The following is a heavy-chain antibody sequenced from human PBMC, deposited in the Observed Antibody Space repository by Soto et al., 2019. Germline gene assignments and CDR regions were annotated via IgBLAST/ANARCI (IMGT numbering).Heavy chain of an antibody. CDR1: GYTFTGYY. CDR2: INPKTGDT. CDR3: VSGEIQLQ. Sequence: GASVKVSCKTSGYTFTGYYLNWERQAPGRGLEWVGWINPKTGDTNNAQKFQGRVTMTTDKSISTGYMELSGRKSDDTPVYYCVSGEIQLQWRQGTPVTVSS. J-gene: IGHJ1*01. V-gene: IGHV1-2*02.